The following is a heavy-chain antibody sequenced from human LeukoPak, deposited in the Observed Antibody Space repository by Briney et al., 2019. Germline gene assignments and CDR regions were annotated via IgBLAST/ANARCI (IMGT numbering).Heavy chain of an antibody. CDR3: ARGLRYFDWLPFDY. J-gene: IGHJ4*02. Sequence: ASVKVSCKASGYTFTSYGISWVRQAPGQGLEWMGWISAYNGNTNYAQKLQGRVTMTTDTSTSTAYMELRSLRSDGTAVYYCARGLRYFDWLPFDYWGQGTLVTVSS. D-gene: IGHD3-9*01. CDR2: ISAYNGNT. CDR1: GYTFTSYG. V-gene: IGHV1-18*01.